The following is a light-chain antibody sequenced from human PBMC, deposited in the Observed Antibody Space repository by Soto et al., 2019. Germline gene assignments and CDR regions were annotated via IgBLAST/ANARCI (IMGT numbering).Light chain of an antibody. J-gene: IGKJ5*01. V-gene: IGKV3-20*01. CDR1: QSLTNSF. CDR3: QQYGTSEII. Sequence: EFVLTQSAGTLSWSPGERATLSCRASQSLTNSFIAWYQQRPGQAPRLVIYDTSSRASGIPDRFSGGGSGTDFTLTISRLEPEDFAVFYCQQYGTSEIIFGQGTRLEIK. CDR2: DTS.